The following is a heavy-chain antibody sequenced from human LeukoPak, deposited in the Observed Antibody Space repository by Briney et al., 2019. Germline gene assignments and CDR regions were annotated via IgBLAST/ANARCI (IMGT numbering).Heavy chain of an antibody. D-gene: IGHD2-21*01. CDR2: IYHSGST. Sequence: SETLSLTCTVSGGSISSGSYYWSWIRQPPGKGLEWIGYIYHSGSTYYNPSLKSRVTISVDRSKNQFSLKLSSVTAADTAVYYCARSVSQFAYCGGDCYPMPFDYWGQGTLVTVSS. V-gene: IGHV4-30-2*02. CDR1: GGSISSGSYY. CDR3: ARSVSQFAYCGGDCYPMPFDY. J-gene: IGHJ4*02.